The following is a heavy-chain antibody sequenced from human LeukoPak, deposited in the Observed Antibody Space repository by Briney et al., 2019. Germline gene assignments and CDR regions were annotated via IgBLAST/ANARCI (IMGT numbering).Heavy chain of an antibody. V-gene: IGHV4-38-2*01. D-gene: IGHD3-9*01. CDR3: ARCADKGPARKFDP. CDR2: IYHSGST. Sequence: PGGSLRLSCAASGFTVSSNYMGWVRQAPGKGLEWIGSIYHSGSTYYNPSLKSRVTISVDTSKNQFSLKLSSVTAADTAVYYCARCADKGPARKFDPWGQGTLVTVSS. J-gene: IGHJ5*02. CDR1: GFTVSSNY.